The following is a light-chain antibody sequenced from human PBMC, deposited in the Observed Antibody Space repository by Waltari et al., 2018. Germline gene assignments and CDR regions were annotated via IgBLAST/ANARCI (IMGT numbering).Light chain of an antibody. CDR2: EVS. CDR1: SSDVGSYNL. J-gene: IGLJ2*01. V-gene: IGLV2-23*02. Sequence: QSALTQPASVSGSPGQSITVSCPGTSSDVGSYNLVSWYQQHPGKAPKLLIFEVSQLPSGISNRFSGSKSGNTASLTVSGLQAEDGADYYCSSYAGNRSVVFGGGTKLTVL. CDR3: SSYAGNRSVV.